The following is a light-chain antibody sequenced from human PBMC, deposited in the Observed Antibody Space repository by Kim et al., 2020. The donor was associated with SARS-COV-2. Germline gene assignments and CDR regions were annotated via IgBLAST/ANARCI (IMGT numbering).Light chain of an antibody. CDR1: SSNIGSNT. Sequence: ELTQPPSASGTPGQRVTISCSGSSSNIGSNTVNWYQHFPGTAPQLLIDTDDRRPSGVSDRVSCSKSGTSASLAISALRSEDEADYYCATWDDSLDVWMFGGGTQLTVL. CDR2: TDD. J-gene: IGLJ3*02. V-gene: IGLV1-44*01. CDR3: ATWDDSLDVWM.